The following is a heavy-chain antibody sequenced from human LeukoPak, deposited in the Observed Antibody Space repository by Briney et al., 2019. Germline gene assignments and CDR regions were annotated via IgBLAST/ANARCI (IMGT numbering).Heavy chain of an antibody. D-gene: IGHD2-15*01. CDR3: ARGILYSYDY. J-gene: IGHJ4*02. Sequence: GGSLRLSCAASGFTFSSYSMNWVRQAPGKGLEWVSYISSSSNTIYYADSVKGRFTISRDNAKNSLYLQMNNLRAEDTAVYYCARGILYSYDYRGQGTLVTVSS. CDR2: ISSSSNTI. CDR1: GFTFSSYS. V-gene: IGHV3-48*01.